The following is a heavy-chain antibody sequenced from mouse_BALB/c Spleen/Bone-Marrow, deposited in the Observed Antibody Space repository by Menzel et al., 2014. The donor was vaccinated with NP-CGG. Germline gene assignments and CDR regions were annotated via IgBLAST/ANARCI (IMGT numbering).Heavy chain of an antibody. Sequence: EVQQVESGGGLVQPGGSRKLSCAASGFTFSSFGMHWVRQAPEKGLEWVAYISSGSSTIYYADTVKGRFTISRDNPKNTLFLQMTSLRSEDTAMYYCARSLYYRYDFFDYWGQGTTLTVSS. D-gene: IGHD2-14*01. CDR3: ARSLYYRYDFFDY. J-gene: IGHJ2*01. CDR2: ISSGSSTI. V-gene: IGHV5-17*02. CDR1: GFTFSSFG.